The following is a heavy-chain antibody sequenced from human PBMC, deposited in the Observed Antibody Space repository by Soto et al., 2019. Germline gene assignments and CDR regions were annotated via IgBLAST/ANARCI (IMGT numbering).Heavy chain of an antibody. D-gene: IGHD3-9*01. CDR1: GGSISSSSYY. Sequence: SETLSLTCTVSGGSISSSSYYWGWIRQPPGKGLEWIGSIYYSGSTYYNPSLKSRVTISVDTSKNQFSLKPSSVTAADTAVYYCARRLRYFDWLYYYYGIDVWGQGTTVTVSS. J-gene: IGHJ6*02. V-gene: IGHV4-39*01. CDR2: IYYSGST. CDR3: ARRLRYFDWLYYYYGIDV.